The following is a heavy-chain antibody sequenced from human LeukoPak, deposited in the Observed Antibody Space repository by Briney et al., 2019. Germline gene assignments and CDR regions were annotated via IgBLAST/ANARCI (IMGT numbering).Heavy chain of an antibody. CDR1: GGSIRGHH. CDR2: IYYSGST. V-gene: IGHV4-59*11. J-gene: IGHJ3*02. Sequence: PSETLSLTCTVSGGSIRGHHCNWIRQPPGKGLEWIGYIYYSGSTNYNPSLKSRVTISIDTSKNQFSLKLSSVTAADTAVYYCARERVSWYRSNAFDIWGQGTMVTVSS. D-gene: IGHD6-13*01. CDR3: ARERVSWYRSNAFDI.